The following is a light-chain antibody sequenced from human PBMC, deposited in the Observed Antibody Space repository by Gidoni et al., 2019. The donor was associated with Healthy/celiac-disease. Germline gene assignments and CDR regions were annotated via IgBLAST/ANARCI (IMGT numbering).Light chain of an antibody. Sequence: QSVLTQPPSVSGAPGQRVTISCTGSSSNIGAGYDVQWYQQLPGTAPNLLIYGNSKRPSGFPDRVSGSKSGTSASLAITGLQAEDEADYYCQSYDSSLSGVVFGGGTKLTVL. J-gene: IGLJ2*01. V-gene: IGLV1-40*01. CDR2: GNS. CDR1: SSNIGAGYD. CDR3: QSYDSSLSGVV.